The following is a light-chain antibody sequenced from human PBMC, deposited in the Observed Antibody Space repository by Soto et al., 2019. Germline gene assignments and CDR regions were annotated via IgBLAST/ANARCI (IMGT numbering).Light chain of an antibody. CDR1: SSDVGGYNY. V-gene: IGLV2-14*01. CDR2: DVS. CDR3: RSYTSSSTLV. Sequence: QSALTQPASVSGSPGQSITISCTGTSSDVGGYNYVSWYQQHPGKAPKLMIYDVSNRPSGVSNRFSGSKSGNTASLTISALQDDDEADYYCRSYTSSSTLVFGGGTKLTVL. J-gene: IGLJ2*01.